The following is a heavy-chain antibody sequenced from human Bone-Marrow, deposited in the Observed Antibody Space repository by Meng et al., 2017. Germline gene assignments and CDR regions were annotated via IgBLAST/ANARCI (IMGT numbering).Heavy chain of an antibody. CDR3: ARARLQSNNWGIDY. D-gene: IGHD5-24*01. CDR2: INPNSGGT. J-gene: IGHJ4*01. CDR1: GYTFTGYY. V-gene: IGHV1-2*02. Sequence: ASVKVSCKASGYTFTGYYMHWVRQAPGQGLEWMGWINPNSGGTNYAQKFQGRVTMTRDTSISTAYMELSRLRSDDTAVYYCARARLQSNNWGIDYWGQGTLVTFAS.